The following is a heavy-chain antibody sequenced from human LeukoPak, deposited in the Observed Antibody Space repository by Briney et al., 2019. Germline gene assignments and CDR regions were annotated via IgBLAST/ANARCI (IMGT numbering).Heavy chain of an antibody. Sequence: GGSLRLCFSASGFTFSDYYMSWIREAPGKGLEWISYISSSGSTIYYADSVQGRFTISRDNAKNSLYLQVNSLRAEDTAVYYCARRRRFGELYFDYWGQGTLVTVSS. J-gene: IGHJ4*02. CDR2: ISSSGSTI. D-gene: IGHD3-10*01. V-gene: IGHV3-11*01. CDR1: GFTFSDYY. CDR3: ARRRRFGELYFDY.